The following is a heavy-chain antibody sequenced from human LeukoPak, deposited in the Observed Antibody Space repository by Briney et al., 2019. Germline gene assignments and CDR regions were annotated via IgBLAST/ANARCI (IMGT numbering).Heavy chain of an antibody. CDR2: IYSDGST. J-gene: IGHJ4*02. D-gene: IGHD2-21*02. CDR3: ASPPHCGGDCYGELGY. Sequence: QPGGSLRLSCAASGFTVSSNYMSWVRQAPGKGLEWVSAIYSDGSTYYAHPVKGRFTISRENSKNTLYLQMNSLRAEDTAVYYCASPPHCGGDCYGELGYWGQGTLVTVSS. CDR1: GFTVSSNY. V-gene: IGHV3-53*01.